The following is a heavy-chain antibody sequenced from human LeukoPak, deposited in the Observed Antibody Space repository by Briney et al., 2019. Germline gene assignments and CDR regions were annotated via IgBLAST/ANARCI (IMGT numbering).Heavy chain of an antibody. J-gene: IGHJ4*02. D-gene: IGHD2-15*01. CDR1: GGSISSGSFY. V-gene: IGHV4-39*01. Sequence: PSETLSLTCTVSGGSISSGSFYWGWIRQPTGKGLEWIGSIYYRGSTFYNPSLTSRVTMSVDTPKNQLSLRLSSVTAADTAVYFCARHRHCSGGSCYGDQRYWGQGTLVTVSS. CDR2: IYYRGST. CDR3: ARHRHCSGGSCYGDQRY.